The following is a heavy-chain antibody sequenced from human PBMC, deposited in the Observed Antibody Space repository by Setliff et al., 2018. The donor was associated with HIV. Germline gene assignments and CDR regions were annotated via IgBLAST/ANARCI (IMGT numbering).Heavy chain of an antibody. CDR1: GGSFSDYY. J-gene: IGHJ4*02. V-gene: IGHV4-34*01. CDR3: AKLTPFDY. D-gene: IGHD7-27*01. Sequence: SETLSLTCAVYGGSFSDYYWNWIRQPPGKGLEWIGEINHSGSTNYNPSLKSRVTITLDTSKNQFSLKLSSVTAADTAVYYCAKLTPFDYWGQGTLVTVSS. CDR2: INHSGST.